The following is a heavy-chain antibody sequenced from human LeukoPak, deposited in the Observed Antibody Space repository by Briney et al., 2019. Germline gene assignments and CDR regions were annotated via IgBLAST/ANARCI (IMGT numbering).Heavy chain of an antibody. CDR2: ISYDGSNK. CDR1: GFTFSSYA. V-gene: IGHV3-30*01. CDR3: ARAMRLSAFDI. J-gene: IGHJ3*02. D-gene: IGHD3-22*01. Sequence: GGSLRLSCAASGFTFSSYAMHWVRQAPGKGLAWVAVISYDGSNKYYADSVKGRFTISRDNSKNKLYLEMNSLRAEDTAVYYCARAMRLSAFDIWGQGTMVTVSS.